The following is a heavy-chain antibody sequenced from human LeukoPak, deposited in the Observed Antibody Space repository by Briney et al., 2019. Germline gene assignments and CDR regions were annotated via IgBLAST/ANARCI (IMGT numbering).Heavy chain of an antibody. Sequence: ASVKVSCKVSGYTLTELSMHWVRQAPGKGLEWMGGFDPEDGETIYAQKFQGRVTMTEDTSTETAYMELSSLRSEDTAVYYCAPSSYDSSGYSDYWGQGTLVTVSS. D-gene: IGHD3-22*01. V-gene: IGHV1-24*01. CDR3: APSSYDSSGYSDY. J-gene: IGHJ4*02. CDR2: FDPEDGET. CDR1: GYTLTELS.